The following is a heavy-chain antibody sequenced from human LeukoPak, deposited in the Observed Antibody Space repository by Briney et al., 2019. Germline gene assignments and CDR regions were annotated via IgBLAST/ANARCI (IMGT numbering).Heavy chain of an antibody. J-gene: IGHJ4*02. CDR3: ARELGHGDPRTSYFDY. D-gene: IGHD4-17*01. Sequence: SETLSLTCAVSGGSISSGGYSWSWIRQPPGKGLEWIGYIYHSGSTYYNPSLKSRVTISVDRSKNQFSLKLRSVTAADTAVYYCARELGHGDPRTSYFDYWGQGTLVTVSS. V-gene: IGHV4-30-2*01. CDR1: GGSISSGGYS. CDR2: IYHSGST.